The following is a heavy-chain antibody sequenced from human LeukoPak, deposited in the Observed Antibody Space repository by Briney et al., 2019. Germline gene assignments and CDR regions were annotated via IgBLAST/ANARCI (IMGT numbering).Heavy chain of an antibody. CDR2: ISGSGGST. CDR1: GFTFSSYA. J-gene: IGHJ5*02. CDR3: AKDRGSSSWYYNWFDP. Sequence: AVSLRLSCAASGFTFSSYAMSWVHQAPGKGLEWVSAISGSGGSTYYADSVKGRFTISRDNSKNTLYLQMNSLTAEDTAVYYCAKDRGSSSWYYNWFDPWGQGTLVTVSS. V-gene: IGHV3-23*01. D-gene: IGHD6-13*01.